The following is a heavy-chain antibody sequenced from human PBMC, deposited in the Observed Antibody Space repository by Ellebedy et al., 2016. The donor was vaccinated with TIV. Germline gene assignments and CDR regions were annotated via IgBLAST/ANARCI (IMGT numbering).Heavy chain of an antibody. V-gene: IGHV1-69*13. CDR3: ARGAISYYFYYMDV. CDR2: VIPIFGTA. CDR1: GGTLNNYV. Sequence: SVKVSXXASGGTLNNYVINWVRQAPGQGLEWMGGVIPIFGTANYAQKFQGRVSITADASTNTAYMELNSLRSEDTAVYYCARGAISYYFYYMDVWGKGTTVTVSS. D-gene: IGHD3-3*01. J-gene: IGHJ6*03.